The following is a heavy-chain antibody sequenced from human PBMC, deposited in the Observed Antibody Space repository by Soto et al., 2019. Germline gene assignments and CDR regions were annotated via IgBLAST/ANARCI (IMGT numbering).Heavy chain of an antibody. CDR1: GGSFSGYY. CDR2: INHSGST. V-gene: IGHV4-34*01. D-gene: IGHD2-2*01. J-gene: IGHJ5*02. Sequence: SETLSLTCAVYGGSFSGYYWSWIRQPPGKGLEWIGEINHSGSTNYNPSLKGRVTISVDTSKNQFSLKLSSVTAADTAVYYCARGPLGYCSSTSCRGWFDPWGQGTLVTVSS. CDR3: ARGPLGYCSSTSCRGWFDP.